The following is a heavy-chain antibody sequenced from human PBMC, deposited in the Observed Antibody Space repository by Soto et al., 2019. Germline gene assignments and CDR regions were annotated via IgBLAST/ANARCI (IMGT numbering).Heavy chain of an antibody. CDR3: TSPGEWELQHYFDY. V-gene: IGHV3-73*02. CDR1: GFTFSGSA. Sequence: EVQLVESGGGLVQPGGSLKLSCAASGFTFSGSAMHWFRQASGKGLEWVGRIRSKANSYATAYAASVKGRFTISRDDSKNTAYLQMNSLKTEDTAVYYCTSPGEWELQHYFDYWGQGTLVTVSS. J-gene: IGHJ4*02. D-gene: IGHD1-26*01. CDR2: IRSKANSYAT.